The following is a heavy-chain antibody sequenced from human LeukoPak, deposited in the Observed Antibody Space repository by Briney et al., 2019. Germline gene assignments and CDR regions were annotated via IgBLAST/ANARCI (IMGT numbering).Heavy chain of an antibody. V-gene: IGHV4-38-2*02. D-gene: IGHD1-26*01. CDR1: GYSISSGYY. J-gene: IGHJ4*02. CDR3: AREGRPWERLFDY. Sequence: SETLSLTCAVSGYSISSGYYWGWIRQPPGKGLEWIGSIYHSGSTYYNPSLKSRVTISVDTSKNQFSLKLSSVTAADTAVYYCAREGRPWERLFDYWGQGTLVTASS. CDR2: IYHSGST.